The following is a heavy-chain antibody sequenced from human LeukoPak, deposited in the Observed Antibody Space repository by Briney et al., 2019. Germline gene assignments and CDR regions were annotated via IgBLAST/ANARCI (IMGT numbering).Heavy chain of an antibody. D-gene: IGHD6-13*01. CDR3: ARAGIAAAGTSSWFDP. CDR1: GGTFSSYA. V-gene: IGHV1-69*13. CDR2: IIPIFGTA. Sequence: ASVKVSCKASGGTFSSYAISWVRQAPGQGLEWMGGIIPIFGTANYAQKFQGRVTTTADESTSTAYMELSSLRSEDTAVYYCARAGIAAAGTSSWFDPWGQGTLVTVSS. J-gene: IGHJ5*02.